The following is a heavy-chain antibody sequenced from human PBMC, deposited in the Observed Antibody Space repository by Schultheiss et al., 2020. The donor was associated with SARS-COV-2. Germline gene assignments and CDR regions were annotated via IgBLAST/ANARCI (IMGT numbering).Heavy chain of an antibody. D-gene: IGHD6-19*01. CDR2: MNPNSGNT. V-gene: IGHV1-8*01. Sequence: ASVKVSCKASGYTFTSYDINWVRQATGQGLEWMGWMNPNSGNTGYAQKFQGRVTMTRNTSISTAYMELSSLRSEDTAVYYCARVEQWRTPGDLGYWGQGTLVTVSS. CDR3: ARVEQWRTPGDLGY. CDR1: GYTFTSYD. J-gene: IGHJ4*02.